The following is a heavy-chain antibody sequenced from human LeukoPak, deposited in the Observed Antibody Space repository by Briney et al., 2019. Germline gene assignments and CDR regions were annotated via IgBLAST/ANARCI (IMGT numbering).Heavy chain of an antibody. J-gene: IGHJ4*02. V-gene: IGHV3-23*01. D-gene: IGHD3-22*01. CDR3: AKSPPPYYYDSSGYETVGGTLFDY. CDR2: ISGSGGST. CDR1: GFTFSSYA. Sequence: GGSLRLSCAASGFTFSSYAMSWVRQAPGKGLEWVSAISGSGGSTYYADSVKGRFTISRDNPKNTLYLQMNSLRAEDTAVYYCAKSPPPYYYDSSGYETVGGTLFDYWGQGTLATVSS.